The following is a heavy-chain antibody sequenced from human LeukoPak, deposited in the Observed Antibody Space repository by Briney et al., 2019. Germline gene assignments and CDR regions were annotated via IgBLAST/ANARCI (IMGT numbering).Heavy chain of an antibody. V-gene: IGHV3-48*03. Sequence: PGGSLGLSCAASGFTFSSYEMNWVRQASGKGLEWVSYISRSGSTIYYADSVKGRFTISRDNAKNSLYLQMNSLRAEDTAVYYCARVAYDSSGYFDYWGQGTLVTVSS. CDR2: ISRSGSTI. CDR3: ARVAYDSSGYFDY. D-gene: IGHD3-22*01. J-gene: IGHJ4*02. CDR1: GFTFSSYE.